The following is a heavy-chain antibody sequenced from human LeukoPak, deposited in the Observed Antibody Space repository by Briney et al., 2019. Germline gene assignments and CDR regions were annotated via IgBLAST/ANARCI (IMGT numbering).Heavy chain of an antibody. CDR1: GGSISSGDYY. D-gene: IGHD4-17*01. CDR3: ARAIGDNGFDY. J-gene: IGHJ4*02. Sequence: PSETLSLTCTVSGGSISSGDYYWSWIRQPPGKGLEWIGYIYYSGSTYYNPSLKSRVTISVDTSKNQFSLKLSSVTAADTAVYYCARAIGDNGFDYWGQGILVTVSS. V-gene: IGHV4-30-4*08. CDR2: IYYSGST.